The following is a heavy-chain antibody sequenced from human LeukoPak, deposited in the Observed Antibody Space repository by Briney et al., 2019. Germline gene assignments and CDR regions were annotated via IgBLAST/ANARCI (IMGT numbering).Heavy chain of an antibody. J-gene: IGHJ4*02. V-gene: IGHV4-34*01. Sequence: SETLSLTCAVYGGSFSGYYWSWIRQPPGKGLEWIGEINHSGSTNYNPSLKSRVTISVDTSKNQFSLKLSSVTAADTAVYYCARDGGRYSSGWRKDFDYWGQGTLVTVSS. CDR3: ARDGGRYSSGWRKDFDY. CDR1: GGSFSGYY. D-gene: IGHD6-19*01. CDR2: INHSGST.